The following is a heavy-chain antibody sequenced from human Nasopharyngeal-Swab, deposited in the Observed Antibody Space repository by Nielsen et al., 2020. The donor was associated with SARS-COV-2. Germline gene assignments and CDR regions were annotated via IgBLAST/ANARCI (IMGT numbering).Heavy chain of an antibody. CDR1: GASITSAGYS. CDR3: ARWSSWYNWLDP. V-gene: IGHV4-30-2*01. CDR2: INHSGTT. D-gene: IGHD6-13*01. J-gene: IGHJ5*02. Sequence: SETLSLTCAVSGASITSAGYSWNWIRQPPGKDLEWIGYINHSGTTYYNPSLKSRVTISVDTSKNQFSLKLNSATAADTAVYYCARWSSWYNWLDPWGQGTQVIVSS.